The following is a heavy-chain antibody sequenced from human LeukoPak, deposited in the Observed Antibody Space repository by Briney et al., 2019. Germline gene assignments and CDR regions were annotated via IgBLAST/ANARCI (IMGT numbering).Heavy chain of an antibody. CDR3: ALGYYDSSGYSVDAFDI. CDR1: GFTFSSYS. J-gene: IGHJ3*02. D-gene: IGHD3-22*01. V-gene: IGHV3-21*01. Sequence: GGSLRLSCAASGFTFSSYSMNWVRQAPGKGLEWVSSISSSSSYIYYADSVKGRFTISRDNAKNSLYLQMNSLRAEDTAVYYCALGYYDSSGYSVDAFDIRGQGTMVTVSS. CDR2: ISSSSSYI.